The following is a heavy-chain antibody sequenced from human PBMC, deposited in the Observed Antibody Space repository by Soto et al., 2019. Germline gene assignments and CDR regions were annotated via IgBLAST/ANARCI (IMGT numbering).Heavy chain of an antibody. D-gene: IGHD1-20*01. CDR1: GFTFSSYS. Sequence: EVQLVESGGGLVKPGGSLRLSCAASGFTFSSYSMNWVRQAPGKGLEWVSSISSGTNYIYYADSLKGRFTISRDNAKNTLYLQMNSLRAEDTALYYCARAITSDDFNMWGQGTMVTVSS. J-gene: IGHJ3*02. V-gene: IGHV3-21*01. CDR2: ISSGTNYI. CDR3: ARAITSDDFNM.